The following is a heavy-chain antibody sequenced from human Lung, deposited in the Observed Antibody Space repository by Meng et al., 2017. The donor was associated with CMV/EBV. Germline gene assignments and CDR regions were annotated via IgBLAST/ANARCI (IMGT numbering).Heavy chain of an antibody. V-gene: IGHV7-4-1*02. CDR3: GTLKYTSGFYGPDY. J-gene: IGHJ4*02. Sequence: VQVGQPGSDLKMHGASEKVSGKPSGYPFTSYPMNWVRQAHGQGLEWMGWISTNTGNPTYAQGFTGRFVFSVDTSVSTAYLQISSLQAEDNAVYYCGTLKYTSGFYGPDYWGQGALVTVSS. CDR2: ISTNTGNP. CDR1: GYPFTSYP. D-gene: IGHD6-19*01.